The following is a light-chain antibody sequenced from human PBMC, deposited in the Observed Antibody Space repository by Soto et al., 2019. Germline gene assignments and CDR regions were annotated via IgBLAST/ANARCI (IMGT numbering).Light chain of an antibody. J-gene: IGKJ1*01. V-gene: IGKV1-39*01. CDR2: AAS. CDR3: QQSYTTIWT. CDR1: QNIINY. Sequence: DIQITQSPSSLSASVAARVTITCRASQNIINYLNWYQQKPGKAPKLLIYAASRVQSGVPPRFSGSGSGTDFTLTISSLQPEDFATYYCQQSYTTIWTFGQGTKVDSK.